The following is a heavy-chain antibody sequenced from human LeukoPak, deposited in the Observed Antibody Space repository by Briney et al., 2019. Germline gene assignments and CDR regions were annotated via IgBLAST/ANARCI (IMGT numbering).Heavy chain of an antibody. CDR1: GFSFSSYA. CDR3: AKVRASWYFDL. V-gene: IGHV3-23*01. Sequence: GGSLRLSCAASGFSFSSYAMSWVRQAPGKGLEWVSGISGSGGSTYYADSVKGRFTISRDNSKNTLYLQMNSLRDEDTAVYYCAKVRASWYFDLWGRGTLVTVSS. CDR2: ISGSGGST. J-gene: IGHJ2*01.